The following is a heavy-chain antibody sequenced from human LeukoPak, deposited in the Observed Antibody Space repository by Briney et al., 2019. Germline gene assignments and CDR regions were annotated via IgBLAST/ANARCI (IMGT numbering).Heavy chain of an antibody. CDR1: GGSISSSSYY. Sequence: SETLSLTCTVSGGSISSSSYYWGWIRQPPGKGLEWIGSIYYSGSTYYNPSLKSRVTISVDTSKNQFSLKLSSVTAADTAVYYCRLTFAGFDYWAQGTLVTVSS. D-gene: IGHD4/OR15-4a*01. CDR3: RLTFAGFDY. CDR2: IYYSGST. V-gene: IGHV4-39*07. J-gene: IGHJ4*02.